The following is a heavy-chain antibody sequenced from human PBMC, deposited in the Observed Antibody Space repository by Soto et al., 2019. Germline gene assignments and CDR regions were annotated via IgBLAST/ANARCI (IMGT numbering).Heavy chain of an antibody. CDR3: AREPHIKTYYYDSSGLYGMDV. J-gene: IGHJ6*02. D-gene: IGHD3-22*01. CDR2: ISSSGVNT. V-gene: IGHV3-23*01. CDR1: GFTFNNYA. Sequence: GGSLRLSCAASGFTFNNYAMNWVRQAPGKGLEWVSAISSSGVNTYYTDSVKGRFAISRDNSKNTLYLQMNSLRAEDTAVYYCAREPHIKTYYYDSSGLYGMDVWGQGTTVTVSS.